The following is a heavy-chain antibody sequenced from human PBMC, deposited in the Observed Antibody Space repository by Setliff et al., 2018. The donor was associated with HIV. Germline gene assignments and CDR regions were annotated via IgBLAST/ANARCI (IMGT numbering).Heavy chain of an antibody. CDR2: IYTSGNT. J-gene: IGHJ5*02. CDR1: GGSMSSHC. CDR3: ARGRTQWPNYNYFDP. D-gene: IGHD6-19*01. Sequence: SETLSLTCTVSGGSMSSHCWSWIRQPPGKGLQWIGRIYTSGNTNYNPSLKSRVTISVDTSKSQFSLKLSSLTAADTAVYYRARGRTQWPNYNYFDPWGLGTLVTVSS. V-gene: IGHV4-4*07.